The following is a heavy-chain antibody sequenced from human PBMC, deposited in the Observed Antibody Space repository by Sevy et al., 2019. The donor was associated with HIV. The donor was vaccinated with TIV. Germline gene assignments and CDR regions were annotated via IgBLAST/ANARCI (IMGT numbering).Heavy chain of an antibody. CDR1: GFTLSSYD. CDR2: IGSGGDA. Sequence: GGSLRLSCGASGFTLSSYDMHWVRQAAGKGLEWVSGIGSGGDAYYPGSVNGRFTISRENAKNSLYLQMNSLRAGDTAVYYCARSGGYSDYGMDVWGQGTTVTVSS. J-gene: IGHJ6*02. D-gene: IGHD5-12*01. CDR3: ARSGGYSDYGMDV. V-gene: IGHV3-13*01.